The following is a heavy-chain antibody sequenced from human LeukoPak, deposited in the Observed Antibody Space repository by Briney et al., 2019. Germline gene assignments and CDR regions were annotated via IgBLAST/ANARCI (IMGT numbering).Heavy chain of an antibody. CDR3: ARVVDIVATIWFDS. V-gene: IGHV3-7*01. CDR2: IKQDGSEK. Sequence: PGGSLRLSCAASGFTFSSYWMSWVRQAPGKGLEWVANIKQDGSEKYYVDSVKGRFTISRDNAKNSLYLQMNSLRAEDTAVYYCARVVDIVATIWFDSWGQGTLVTVSS. D-gene: IGHD5-12*01. CDR1: GFTFSSYW. J-gene: IGHJ5*01.